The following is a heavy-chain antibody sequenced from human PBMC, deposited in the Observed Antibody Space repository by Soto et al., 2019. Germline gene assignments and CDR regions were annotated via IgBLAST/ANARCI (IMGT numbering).Heavy chain of an antibody. D-gene: IGHD3-16*02. Sequence: QVQLVQSGAEVKETGSSVKVSCKSSGYIFKNYAVTWLRQAPGQGLEWMGGIIPVFGTPDYSQKFRGRVTITADESTSTVDMELRSLTSQDTGVSYCARHLNDYVWGSYRHWGQGTLVTVSS. CDR3: ARHLNDYVWGSYRH. J-gene: IGHJ4*02. V-gene: IGHV1-69*01. CDR2: IIPVFGTP. CDR1: GYIFKNYA.